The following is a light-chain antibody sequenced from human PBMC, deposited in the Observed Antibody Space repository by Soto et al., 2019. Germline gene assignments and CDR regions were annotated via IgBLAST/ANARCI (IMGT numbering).Light chain of an antibody. J-gene: IGKJ5*01. CDR3: QQSYSTPPT. CDR2: AAS. V-gene: IGKV1-39*01. Sequence: IQVTQSPSSLSAFVGDRVTITCRASQSISSYLNWYQQKPGKAPKLLIYAASSLQSGVPSRFSGSRSGTDFTLTISSLQPEDFATYYCQQSYSTPPTFGQGARLEIK. CDR1: QSISSY.